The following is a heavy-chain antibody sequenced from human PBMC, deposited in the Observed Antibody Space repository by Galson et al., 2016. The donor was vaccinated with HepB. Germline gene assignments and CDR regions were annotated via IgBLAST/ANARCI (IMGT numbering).Heavy chain of an antibody. Sequence: ETLSLTCAVSGDSVSSENRWSWVRQSPGKGLEWIGEIHLSGNTKYNPSLASRVIISLDKSRNQFSLHLNSVTAADSAVYYCARHDGFYYDNTGNSEAWFDPWGQGTLVVVSS. J-gene: IGHJ5*02. V-gene: IGHV4-4*02. CDR2: IHLSGNT. D-gene: IGHD3-16*01. CDR1: GDSVSSENR. CDR3: ARHDGFYYDNTGNSEAWFDP.